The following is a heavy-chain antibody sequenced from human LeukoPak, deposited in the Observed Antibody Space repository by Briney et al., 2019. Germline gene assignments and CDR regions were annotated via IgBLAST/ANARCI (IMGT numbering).Heavy chain of an antibody. V-gene: IGHV1-69*01. CDR1: GGTFSSYA. D-gene: IGHD2-21*01. CDR3: ARGLVPLDSILVGH. J-gene: IGHJ4*02. CDR2: IIPIFGTA. Sequence: SVKVSCKASGGTFSSYAISWVRQAPGQGLEWMGGIIPIFGTANYAQKFQGRVTITADESTSTVYMELSSLRSEDTAVYYCARGLVPLDSILVGHWGQGTLVTVSS.